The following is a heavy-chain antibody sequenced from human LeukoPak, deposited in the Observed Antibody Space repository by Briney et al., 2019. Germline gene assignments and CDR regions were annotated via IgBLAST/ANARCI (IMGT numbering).Heavy chain of an antibody. D-gene: IGHD3-22*01. Sequence: GGSLRLSCAASGFTFSSYSMNWVRQAPGKGLEWVSYISSSSSTIYYADSVKGRFTISRDNAKNSLYLQMNSLRAEDMAVYYCARANYDSSGYYDAFDIWGQGTMVTVSS. CDR3: ARANYDSSGYYDAFDI. CDR1: GFTFSSYS. V-gene: IGHV3-48*01. CDR2: ISSSSSTI. J-gene: IGHJ3*02.